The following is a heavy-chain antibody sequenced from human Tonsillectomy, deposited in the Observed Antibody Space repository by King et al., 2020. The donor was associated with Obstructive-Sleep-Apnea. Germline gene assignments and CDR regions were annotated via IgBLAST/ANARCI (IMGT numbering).Heavy chain of an antibody. Sequence: VQLVESGGGVVQPGRSLRLSCAASGFTFSSYGMHWVRQAPGKGLEWVAVIWYDGSNKYYADSVKGRFTISRDNSKNTLYLQMNSLRAEDTAVYYCARDRGGSYYEGYFDYWGQGTLVTVSS. CDR3: ARDRGGSYYEGYFDY. D-gene: IGHD1-26*01. V-gene: IGHV3-33*01. CDR1: GFTFSSYG. J-gene: IGHJ4*02. CDR2: IWYDGSNK.